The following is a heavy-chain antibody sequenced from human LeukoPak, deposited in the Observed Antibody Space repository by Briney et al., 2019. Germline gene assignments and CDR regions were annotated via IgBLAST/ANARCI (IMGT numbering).Heavy chain of an antibody. CDR3: AKDVYGDYGGLDY. Sequence: GGSLRLSCAASGFTFSTYDLSWVRQAPGKGLEWVSSIRGSDGSTYYADSVKGRFAISRDNSKNTLYLQMNSLRAEDTDVYYCAKDVYGDYGGLDYWGQGTLVTVSS. V-gene: IGHV3-23*01. CDR2: IRGSDGST. CDR1: GFTFSTYD. J-gene: IGHJ4*02. D-gene: IGHD4-17*01.